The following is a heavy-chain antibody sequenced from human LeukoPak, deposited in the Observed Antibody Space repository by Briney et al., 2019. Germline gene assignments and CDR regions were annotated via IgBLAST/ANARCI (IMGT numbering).Heavy chain of an antibody. J-gene: IGHJ4*02. CDR2: IIPIFGTA. CDR1: GYTFTGYY. D-gene: IGHD1-26*01. Sequence: SVKVSCKASGYTFTGYYMHWVRQAPGQGLEWMGRIIPIFGTANYAQKFQGRVTITTDESTSTAYMELSSLRSEDTAVYYCARYIVGAYFDYWGQGTLVTVSS. CDR3: ARYIVGAYFDY. V-gene: IGHV1-69*05.